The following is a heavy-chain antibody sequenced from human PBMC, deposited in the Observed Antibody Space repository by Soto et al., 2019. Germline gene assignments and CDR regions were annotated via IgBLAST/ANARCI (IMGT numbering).Heavy chain of an antibody. Sequence: ASETLSLTCTVSGGSISSGGYYWSWIRQHPGKGLEWIGYIYYSGSTYYNPSLKSRVTISVDTSKNQFSLKLSSVTAADTAVYYCARASGSGSYYNSNNWFDPWGQGTLVTVSS. V-gene: IGHV4-31*03. CDR3: ARASGSGSYYNSNNWFDP. D-gene: IGHD3-10*01. CDR1: GGSISSGGYY. J-gene: IGHJ5*02. CDR2: IYYSGST.